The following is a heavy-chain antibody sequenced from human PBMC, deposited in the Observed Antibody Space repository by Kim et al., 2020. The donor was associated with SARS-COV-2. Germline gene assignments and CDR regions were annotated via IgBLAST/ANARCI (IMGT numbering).Heavy chain of an antibody. CDR3: ARATGFSSGWFGF. Sequence: YNPSLKSRVTISVDTSNNQFSLKLTSVTAADTGVYYCARATGFSSGWFGFWGQGTLVTVSS. V-gene: IGHV4-34*01. D-gene: IGHD3-22*01. J-gene: IGHJ5*01.